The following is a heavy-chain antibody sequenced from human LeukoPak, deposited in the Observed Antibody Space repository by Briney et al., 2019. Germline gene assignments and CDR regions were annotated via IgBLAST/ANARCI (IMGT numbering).Heavy chain of an antibody. Sequence: SGGSLRLSRAASGFILDCYALDLDRPVPGKGLGLASGIISNGNILGHANSVKCRFTISRDNPKNSLLLQMNRLKVEDMASYYCAKDFYPVAMGSGYVFYSWGQGTLVTVSS. CDR3: AKDFYPVAMGSGYVFYS. CDR1: GFILDCYA. D-gene: IGHD3-22*01. J-gene: IGHJ1*01. V-gene: IGHV3-9*03. CDR2: IISNGNIL.